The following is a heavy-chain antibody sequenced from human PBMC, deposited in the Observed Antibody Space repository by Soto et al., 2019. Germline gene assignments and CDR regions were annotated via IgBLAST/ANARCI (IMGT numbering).Heavy chain of an antibody. D-gene: IGHD3-9*01. CDR1: GGSISSGDYY. Sequence: QVQLQESGPGLVKPSQTLSLTCTVSGGSISSGDYYWSWIRQPPGKGLEWIGYIYYSGSTYYNPSLNRRVNISVDTSKNHFPLKLSSVTAADTAVYYCASSIHYDILTGYLVWGQGTLVTVSS. CDR2: IYYSGST. V-gene: IGHV4-30-4*01. CDR3: ASSIHYDILTGYLV. J-gene: IGHJ4*02.